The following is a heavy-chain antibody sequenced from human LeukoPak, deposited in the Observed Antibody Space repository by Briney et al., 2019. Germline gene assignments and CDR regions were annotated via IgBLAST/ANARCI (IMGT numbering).Heavy chain of an antibody. D-gene: IGHD3-9*01. CDR1: GFTFSSYA. V-gene: IGHV3-23*01. Sequence: GGSLRLSCAASGFTFSSYAMGWVRQAPGKGLEWVSAISGSDVSTYYADSVKGRFTISRDNSKSTLYLQMNSQRAEDTAVYYCARTRVLRYFDWLLFDSWGQGTLVTVSS. CDR3: ARTRVLRYFDWLLFDS. J-gene: IGHJ4*02. CDR2: ISGSDVST.